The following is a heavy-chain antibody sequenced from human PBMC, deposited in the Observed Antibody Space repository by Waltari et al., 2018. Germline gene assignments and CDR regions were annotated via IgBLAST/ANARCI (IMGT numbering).Heavy chain of an antibody. D-gene: IGHD1-1*01. V-gene: IGHV3-30*18. J-gene: IGHJ4*02. CDR1: GFTFSSYG. CDR2: ISYDGSNK. CDR3: AKDLGTSYVDRFDY. Sequence: QVQLVESGGGVVQPGRSLRLSCAASGFTFSSYGMHWVRQAPGKGLEWVAVISYDGSNKYYADSVKGRFTISRDNSKNTLYLQMNSLRAEDTAVYYCAKDLGTSYVDRFDYWGQGTLVTVSS.